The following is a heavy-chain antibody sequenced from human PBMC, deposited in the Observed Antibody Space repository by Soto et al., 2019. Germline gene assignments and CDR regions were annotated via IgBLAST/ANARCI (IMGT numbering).Heavy chain of an antibody. CDR2: ISAYNGNT. D-gene: IGHD1-26*01. CDR3: ARDLGPRPIVGGTRDY. CDR1: GYTFTSYG. Sequence: ASVKVYGKASGYTFTSYGINWWRQAPGQGLEWMGWISAYNGNTNYAQKLQGRVTMTTDTSTSTAYMELRSLRSDDTAVYYCARDLGPRPIVGGTRDYWGQGTLVTVSS. V-gene: IGHV1-18*01. J-gene: IGHJ4*02.